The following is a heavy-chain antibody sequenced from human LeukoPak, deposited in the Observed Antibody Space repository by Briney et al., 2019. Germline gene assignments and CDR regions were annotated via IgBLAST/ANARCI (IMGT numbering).Heavy chain of an antibody. D-gene: IGHD6-19*01. Sequence: RSGGSLRLSCAASGFTFSSYWMSWVRQAPGKGLEWVANIKQDGSEKYYVDSVKGRFTISRDNAKNSLYLQMNSLRAEDTAVYYCARDSAVATYYGVDVWGQGTTVTVSS. J-gene: IGHJ6*02. CDR1: GFTFSSYW. CDR2: IKQDGSEK. CDR3: ARDSAVATYYGVDV. V-gene: IGHV3-7*01.